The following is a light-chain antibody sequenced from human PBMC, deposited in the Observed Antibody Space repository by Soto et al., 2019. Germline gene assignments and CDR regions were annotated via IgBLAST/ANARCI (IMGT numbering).Light chain of an antibody. Sequence: QSALTQPPSASGSPGQSVTLSCTGTGNDIGGYSYVSWYQQHPGKAPKLIIYEVYKQPSGVPDRFAGAKTGNTASLTVSGLQVEDEADYYCASYAGSNNWGVFGGGTKLTVL. V-gene: IGLV2-8*01. CDR1: GNDIGGYSY. CDR3: ASYAGSNNWGV. CDR2: EVY. J-gene: IGLJ3*02.